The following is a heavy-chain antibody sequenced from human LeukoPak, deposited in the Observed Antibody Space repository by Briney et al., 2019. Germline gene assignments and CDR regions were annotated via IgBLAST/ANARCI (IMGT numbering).Heavy chain of an antibody. CDR2: ISGSGGST. J-gene: IGHJ6*02. CDR1: GFTFSSYA. Sequence: GGSLRLSCAASGFTFSSYAMSWVRQAPGKGLEWVSAISGSGGSTYYADSVKGRFTISRDNSKNTLYLQMNSLRAEDTAVYYCAKGYYGSGSYYRDYYYGMDVWGQGTTVTVSS. CDR3: AKGYYGSGSYYRDYYYGMDV. V-gene: IGHV3-23*01. D-gene: IGHD3-10*01.